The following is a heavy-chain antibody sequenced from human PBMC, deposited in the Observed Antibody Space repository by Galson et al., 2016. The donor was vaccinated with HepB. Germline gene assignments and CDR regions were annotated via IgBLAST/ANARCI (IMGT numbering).Heavy chain of an antibody. CDR2: ISSDGSQK. CDR1: GFTFSSYA. J-gene: IGHJ4*02. CDR3: ARGGLAAVTIEY. V-gene: IGHV3-30*04. D-gene: IGHD4-17*01. Sequence: SLRLSCAASGFTFSSYAMHWVRQAPGKGLEWEAVISSDGSQKYYADSVEGRFTISRDNSKSTLYLQMNSLRGEDTAIYYCARGGLAAVTIEYWGQGTLVTVSS.